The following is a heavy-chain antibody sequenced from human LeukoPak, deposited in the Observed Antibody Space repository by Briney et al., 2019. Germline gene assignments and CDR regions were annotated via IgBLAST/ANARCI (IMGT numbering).Heavy chain of an antibody. CDR2: INVASGNT. CDR3: ARDVGGNSFDY. CDR1: GYSFTSHG. Sequence: GASVRVSCKTSGYSFTSHGFSWVRQAPGQGLEWIGFINVASGNTLYAQSLQGRVTITTDTSKATAYMELGSVISDDTAVYYCARDVGGNSFDYWGQGTLVTVSS. V-gene: IGHV1-18*01. D-gene: IGHD1-1*01. J-gene: IGHJ4*02.